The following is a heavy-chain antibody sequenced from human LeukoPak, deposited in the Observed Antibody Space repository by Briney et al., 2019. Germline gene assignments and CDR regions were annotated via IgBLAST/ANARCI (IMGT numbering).Heavy chain of an antibody. J-gene: IGHJ4*02. CDR3: ARHLLWFGELSGGFDY. V-gene: IGHV4-39*07. D-gene: IGHD3-10*01. CDR2: IYYSGST. CDR1: GGSISSSSYY. Sequence: PSETLSLTCTVSGGSISSSSYYWGWIRQPPGKGLEWIGSIYYSGSTYYNPSLKSRVTISVDTSKNQFSLKLSSVTAADTAVYYCARHLLWFGELSGGFDYWGQGTLVTVSS.